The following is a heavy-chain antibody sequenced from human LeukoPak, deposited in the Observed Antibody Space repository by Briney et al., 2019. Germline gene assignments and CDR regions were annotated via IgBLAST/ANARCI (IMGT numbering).Heavy chain of an antibody. CDR3: AKDQDYYDSSPNDY. CDR2: ISGSGGST. D-gene: IGHD3-22*01. Sequence: EGSLRLSCAASGFTFSSYAMSWVRQAPGKGLEWVSAISGSGGSTYYADSVKGRFTISRDNSKNTLYLQMNSLRAEDTAVYYCAKDQDYYDSSPNDYWGQGTLVTVSS. V-gene: IGHV3-23*01. CDR1: GFTFSSYA. J-gene: IGHJ4*02.